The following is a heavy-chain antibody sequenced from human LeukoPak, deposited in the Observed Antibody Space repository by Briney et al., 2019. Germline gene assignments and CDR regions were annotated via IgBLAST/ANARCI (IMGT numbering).Heavy chain of an antibody. D-gene: IGHD2-15*01. Sequence: PGGSLRLSCAASGFTFSSYAMSWVRQAPGKGLEWVSAISGSGGSTYYADSVKGRFTISRDNSKNTLYLQMNSLRAEDTAVYYCARDFRYCSGGSCYSYYYGMDVWGQGTTVTVSS. CDR2: ISGSGGST. CDR3: ARDFRYCSGGSCYSYYYGMDV. V-gene: IGHV3-23*01. J-gene: IGHJ6*02. CDR1: GFTFSSYA.